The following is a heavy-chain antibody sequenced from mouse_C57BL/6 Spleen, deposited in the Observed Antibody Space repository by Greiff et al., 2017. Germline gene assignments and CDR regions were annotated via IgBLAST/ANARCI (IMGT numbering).Heavy chain of an antibody. D-gene: IGHD1-1*01. CDR2: IYPGDGDT. J-gene: IGHJ4*01. CDR1: GYAFSSYW. Sequence: VHLVESGAELVKPGASVKISCKASGYAFSSYWMNWVKQRPGKGLEWIGQIYPGDGDTNYNGKFKGKATLTADKSSSTAYMQLSSLTSEDSAVYFCARDPITTVVATGAMDYWGQGTSVTVSS. CDR3: ARDPITTVVATGAMDY. V-gene: IGHV1-80*01.